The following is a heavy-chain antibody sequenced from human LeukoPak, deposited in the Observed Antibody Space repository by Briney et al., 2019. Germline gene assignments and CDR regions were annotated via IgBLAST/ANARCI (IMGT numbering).Heavy chain of an antibody. V-gene: IGHV3-7*01. Sequence: GGSLRLSCAASGFTLSSYWMSWVRQAPGKGLEWVANIKQDGSEKYYVDSVKGRFTISRDNAKNSLYLQMNSLRAEDTAVYYCARDDYGDYDCFDYWGQGTLVTVSS. J-gene: IGHJ4*02. CDR2: IKQDGSEK. D-gene: IGHD4-17*01. CDR1: GFTLSSYW. CDR3: ARDDYGDYDCFDY.